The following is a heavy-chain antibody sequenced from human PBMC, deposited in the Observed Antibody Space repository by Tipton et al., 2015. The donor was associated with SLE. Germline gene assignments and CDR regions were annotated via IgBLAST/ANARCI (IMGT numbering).Heavy chain of an antibody. CDR2: INHSGST. CDR1: GGSFSGYY. CDR3: ASYHDYGRGY. V-gene: IGHV4-34*01. D-gene: IGHD4-17*01. J-gene: IGHJ4*02. Sequence: TLSLTCTVSGGSFSGYYWSWIRQPPGKGLEWIGEINHSGSTNYNPSLKSRVTISVDTSKNQFSLKLSSVTAADTAVYYCASYHDYGRGYWGQGTLVTVSS.